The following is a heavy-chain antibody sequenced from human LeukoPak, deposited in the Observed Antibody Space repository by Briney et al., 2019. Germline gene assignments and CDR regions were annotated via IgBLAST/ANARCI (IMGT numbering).Heavy chain of an antibody. CDR1: GGSISSYY. J-gene: IGHJ4*02. CDR2: IYYSGST. Sequence: PSETLSLICTVSGGSISSYYWSWIRQPPGKGLEWIGYIYYSGSTNYNPSLKSRVTISVDTSKNQFSLKLSSVSAADTAVYYCARDSPKPHWGQGTLVTVSS. V-gene: IGHV4-59*01. CDR3: ARDSPKPH.